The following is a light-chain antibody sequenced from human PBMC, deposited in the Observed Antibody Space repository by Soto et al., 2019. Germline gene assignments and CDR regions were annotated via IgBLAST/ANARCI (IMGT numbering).Light chain of an antibody. CDR1: QSVSSXY. Sequence: EIVLTQSPGTLSLSPGERATLSCRASQSVSSXYLAWYQQKPGQAPRLLIYGASSRATGIPDRFSGSGSGTDFTLTISRLXPEXFAVYXXXXYGSSPQTFDQGTKVEIK. CDR2: GAS. J-gene: IGKJ1*01. CDR3: XXYGSSPQT. V-gene: IGKV3-20*01.